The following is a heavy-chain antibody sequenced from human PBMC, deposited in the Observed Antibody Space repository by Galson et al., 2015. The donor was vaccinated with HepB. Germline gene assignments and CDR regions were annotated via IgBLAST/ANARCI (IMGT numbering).Heavy chain of an antibody. J-gene: IGHJ4*02. CDR2: IDWDDNE. CDR1: GFSLSSSGMC. V-gene: IGHV2-70*01. D-gene: IGHD6-19*01. Sequence: PALVKPTQTLTLTCVFSGFSLSSSGMCVTWIRQPPGKALEWLALIDWDDNESYSTSLKTRLTVSKDTSKNQVVLTMTNMDPVDTATYYCARATPGIAVAGPGAYYFDYWGQGALVTVSS. CDR3: ARATPGIAVAGPGAYYFDY.